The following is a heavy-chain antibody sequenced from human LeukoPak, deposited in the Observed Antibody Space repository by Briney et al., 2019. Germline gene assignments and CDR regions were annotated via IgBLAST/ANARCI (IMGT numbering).Heavy chain of an antibody. CDR3: AKDNGEKAYYDFWSGLDFDY. CDR1: GFTFSSYG. CDR2: ISYDGSNK. D-gene: IGHD3-3*01. J-gene: IGHJ4*02. V-gene: IGHV3-30*18. Sequence: GGSLRLSCAASGFTFSSYGMHWVRQAPGKGLEWVAVISYDGSNKYYADSVKGRFTISRDNSKNTLYLQMNSLRAEDTAVYYCAKDNGEKAYYDFWSGLDFDYWGQGTLVTVSS.